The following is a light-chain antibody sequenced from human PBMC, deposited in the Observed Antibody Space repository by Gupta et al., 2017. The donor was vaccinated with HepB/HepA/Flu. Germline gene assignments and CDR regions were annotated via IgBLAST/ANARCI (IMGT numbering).Light chain of an antibody. Sequence: DIQLTHSPSTLSASVGDRVTITCRASQGISSWLAWYQQKPGKAPKLLIYQASILETGVPSRFSGSGSGTEFILTITSLHPDDFASYYCQEYKSNMFTFGHGTKVDFK. J-gene: IGKJ3*01. CDR3: QEYKSNMFT. V-gene: IGKV1-5*03. CDR1: QGISSW. CDR2: QAS.